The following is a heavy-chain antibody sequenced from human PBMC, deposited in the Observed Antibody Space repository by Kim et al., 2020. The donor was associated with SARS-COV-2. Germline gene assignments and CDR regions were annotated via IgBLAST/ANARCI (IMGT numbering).Heavy chain of an antibody. D-gene: IGHD6-13*01. CDR1: GYTFTSYA. CDR2: INAGNGNT. V-gene: IGHV1-3*01. CDR3: ARGELLVAAAGY. J-gene: IGHJ4*02. Sequence: ASVKVSCKASGYTFTSYAMHWVRQAPGQRLEWMGWINAGNGNTKYSQKFQGRVTITRDTSASTAYMELSSLRSEDTAVYYCARGELLVAAAGYWGQGTLVTVSS.